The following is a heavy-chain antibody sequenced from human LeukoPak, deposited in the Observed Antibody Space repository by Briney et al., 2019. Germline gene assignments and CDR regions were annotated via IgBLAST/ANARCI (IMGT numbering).Heavy chain of an antibody. CDR2: IYTSGST. Sequence: SETLSLTCTVSGGSISSGSYYWSWIRQPAGKGLEWIGRIYTSGSTNYNPSLKSRVTISVDTSKNQFSLKLSSVTAADTAVYYYARTYYDFWSGYFNWFDPWGQGTLVTVSS. V-gene: IGHV4-61*02. J-gene: IGHJ5*02. CDR3: ARTYYDFWSGYFNWFDP. D-gene: IGHD3-3*01. CDR1: GGSISSGSYY.